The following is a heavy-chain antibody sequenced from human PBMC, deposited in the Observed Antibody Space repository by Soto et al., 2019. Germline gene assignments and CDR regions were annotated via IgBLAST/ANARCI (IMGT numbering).Heavy chain of an antibody. Sequence: ASVKVSCKASGYIFVNYGIAWVRQAPGQGLEWMGWISPYTGNTHSATQVQGRLTMTTDTSTSTAYMELRSLRSEDTAVYYCARDKPHSSSWFRTNWFDPWGQGTLVTVSS. D-gene: IGHD6-13*01. CDR2: ISPYTGNT. CDR1: GYIFVNYG. CDR3: ARDKPHSSSWFRTNWFDP. J-gene: IGHJ5*02. V-gene: IGHV1-18*01.